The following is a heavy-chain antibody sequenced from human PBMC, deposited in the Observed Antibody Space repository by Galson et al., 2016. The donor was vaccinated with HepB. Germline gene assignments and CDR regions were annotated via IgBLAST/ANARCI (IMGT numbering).Heavy chain of an antibody. CDR3: ARELDHSFYFDY. V-gene: IGHV1-46*02. J-gene: IGHJ4*02. Sequence: SVKVSCKASGYTFNTYNMHWARQAPGQGLEWMGIIKPSGGNTIYAQKFQDRITMTRDTSTSTVYMELIGLRSEDTAVYYCARELDHSFYFDYWGQGTLLTVSS. D-gene: IGHD1-14*01. CDR1: GYTFNTYN. CDR2: IKPSGGNT.